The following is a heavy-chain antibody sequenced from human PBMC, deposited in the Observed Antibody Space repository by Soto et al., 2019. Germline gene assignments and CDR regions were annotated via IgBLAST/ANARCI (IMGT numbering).Heavy chain of an antibody. CDR3: ASIPHGYTFGWFDY. CDR1: GASLSSYY. D-gene: IGHD5-18*01. J-gene: IGHJ4*02. V-gene: IGHV4-59*01. CDR2: ISHGGST. Sequence: QVQLRESGPGLVKPSETLSLTCTVSGASLSSYYWSWIRQAPGQGLVLIAYISHGGSTKYIPSLPSRVTISIATSKHPFSLNLGFVAAADTALYYCASIPHGYTFGWFDYWGQGSLVTVSS.